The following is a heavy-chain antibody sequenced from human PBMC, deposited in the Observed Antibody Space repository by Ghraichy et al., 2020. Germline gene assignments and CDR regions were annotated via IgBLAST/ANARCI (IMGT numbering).Heavy chain of an antibody. Sequence: GGSLRLSCAASGFTFSSYAMSWVRQAPGKGLEWVSVISGSGGHTYYADSVKGRFTISRDNSKNTLYLQMNSLRAEDTAVYYCAKRVVVGAKHHDYWGQGTLVTVSS. J-gene: IGHJ4*02. CDR1: GFTFSSYA. CDR3: AKRVVVGAKHHDY. D-gene: IGHD2-15*01. CDR2: ISGSGGHT. V-gene: IGHV3-23*01.